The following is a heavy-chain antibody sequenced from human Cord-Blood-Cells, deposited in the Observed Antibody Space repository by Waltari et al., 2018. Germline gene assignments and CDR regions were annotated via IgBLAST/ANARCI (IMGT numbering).Heavy chain of an antibody. J-gene: IGHJ6*02. CDR3: AKAGGGYCSGGSCYEAYYYYYYGMDV. Sequence: GGGLVQPGRSLRLSCAASGFTFDDYAMHWVRQAPGKGLEWVSGISWNSGSIGYVDSVKGRFTISRDNAKNSLYLQMNSLRAEDTALYYCAKAGGGYCSGGSCYEAYYYYYYGMDVWGQGTTVTVSS. D-gene: IGHD2-15*01. V-gene: IGHV3-9*01. CDR1: GFTFDDYA. CDR2: ISWNSGSI.